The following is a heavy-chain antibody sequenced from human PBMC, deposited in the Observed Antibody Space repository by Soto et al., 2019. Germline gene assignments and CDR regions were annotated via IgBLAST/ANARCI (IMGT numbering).Heavy chain of an antibody. Sequence: QVQLVQSGAEVKKPGSSVKVSCKASGGTFSTYAINWVRQAPGHGLEWMGGIIPLFGTAKYAQKFQDRVTITADESTSTAPMELRSLRSEATAVYYCARDYGHDCSGGNCYFYFWGQGTLVSVSS. CDR3: ARDYGHDCSGGNCYFYF. D-gene: IGHD2-15*01. V-gene: IGHV1-69*01. CDR1: GGTFSTYA. CDR2: IIPLFGTA. J-gene: IGHJ4*02.